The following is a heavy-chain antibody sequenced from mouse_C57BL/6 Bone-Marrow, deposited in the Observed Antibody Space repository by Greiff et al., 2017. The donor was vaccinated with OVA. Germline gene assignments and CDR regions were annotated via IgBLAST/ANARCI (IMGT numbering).Heavy chain of an antibody. D-gene: IGHD1-1*01. CDR2: ISSGSSTI. CDR3: ARYYGSSYWYFDV. CDR1: GFTFSDYG. Sequence: EVQLVESGGGLVKPGGSLKLSCAASGFTFSDYGLHWVRQAPEKGLEWVAYISSGSSTIYYADTVKGRFSTPRANAKNTLFLQMTSLRSEDTAMYYCARYYGSSYWYFDVWGTGTTVTVSS. V-gene: IGHV5-17*01. J-gene: IGHJ1*03.